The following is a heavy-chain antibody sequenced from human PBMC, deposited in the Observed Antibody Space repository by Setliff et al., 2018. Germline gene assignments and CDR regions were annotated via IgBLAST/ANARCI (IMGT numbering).Heavy chain of an antibody. CDR1: GFTFSSYA. D-gene: IGHD2-21*02. CDR3: ARNWVTAQHYYYGMDV. J-gene: IGHJ6*02. CDR2: ISGSSGNT. Sequence: PGGSLRLSCVASGFTFSSYAMSWVRQAPGKGLEWVSAISGSSGNTFYADSVKGRFTISRENSKDTLYLQMDSLRAEDTAVYYCARNWVTAQHYYYGMDVWGQGTTVTVSS. V-gene: IGHV3-23*01.